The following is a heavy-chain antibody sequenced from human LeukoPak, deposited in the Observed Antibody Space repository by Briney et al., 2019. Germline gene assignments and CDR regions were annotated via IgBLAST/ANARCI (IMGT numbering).Heavy chain of an antibody. J-gene: IGHJ3*02. Sequence: ASMKVSCKASGYTLTRFVISWVRLAPGQGLEWLGWINFYNGDTNTAEKVQDRVTLTADTSTSTAYMELRSLRSDDTAVYYCARGAGGNYYDSSGYPDAFDIWGQGTMVTVSS. CDR3: ARGAGGNYYDSSGYPDAFDI. CDR1: GYTLTRFV. D-gene: IGHD3-22*01. V-gene: IGHV1-18*01. CDR2: INFYNGDT.